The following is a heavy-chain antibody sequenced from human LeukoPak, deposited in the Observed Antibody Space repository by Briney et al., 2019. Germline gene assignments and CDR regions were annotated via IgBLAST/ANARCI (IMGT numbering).Heavy chain of an antibody. Sequence: SETLSLTCIVSGGSISSYYWSWIRQPAGKGLEWIGRISSSGSTHYNASLKSRVTMSVDTSENQCSLRLTSVTAADTGVYYCARAVAGTADFDYWGQGTLVTVSS. V-gene: IGHV4-4*07. CDR1: GGSISSYY. CDR2: ISSSGST. J-gene: IGHJ4*02. D-gene: IGHD6-19*01. CDR3: ARAVAGTADFDY.